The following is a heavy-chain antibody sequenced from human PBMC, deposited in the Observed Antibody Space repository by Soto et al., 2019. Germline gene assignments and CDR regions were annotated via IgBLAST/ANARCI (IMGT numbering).Heavy chain of an antibody. CDR2: INAGNGNT. J-gene: IGHJ4*02. V-gene: IGHV1-3*01. CDR1: GYTFTSYA. CDR3: ARSVDVLRFLEWSPYDY. Sequence: ASVKVSCKASGYTFTSYAMHWVRQAPGQRLERMGWINAGNGNTKYSQKFQGRVTITRDTSASTAYMELSSLRSEDTAVYYCARSVDVLRFLEWSPYDYWGQGTLVTVSS. D-gene: IGHD3-3*01.